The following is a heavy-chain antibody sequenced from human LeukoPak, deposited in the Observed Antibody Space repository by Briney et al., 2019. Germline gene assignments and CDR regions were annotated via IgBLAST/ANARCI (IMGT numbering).Heavy chain of an antibody. CDR2: IYYSGST. CDR3: ARSYSSSWYLNDY. D-gene: IGHD6-13*01. V-gene: IGHV4-4*02. J-gene: IGHJ4*02. CDR1: GGSISNTYW. Sequence: SGTLSLTCVVSGGSISNTYWWTWVRQPPGKGLEWIGYIYYSGSTNYNPSLKSRVTISVDTSKNQFSLKLSSVTAADTAVYYCARSYSSSWYLNDYWGQGTLVTVSS.